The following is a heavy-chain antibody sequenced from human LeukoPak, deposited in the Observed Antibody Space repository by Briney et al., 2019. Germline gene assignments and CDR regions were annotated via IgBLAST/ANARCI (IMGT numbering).Heavy chain of an antibody. D-gene: IGHD3-22*01. V-gene: IGHV1-46*01. CDR1: GYTFTSYY. CDR2: INPSGGST. CDR3: ARDADYYDSSGYYPDY. J-gene: IGHJ4*02. Sequence: ASVKVSCKASGYTFTSYYMHWVRQAPGQGLKWMGIINPSGGSTSYAQKFQGRVTMTRDTSTSTVYMELSSLRSEDTAVYYCARDADYYDSSGYYPDYWGQGTLVTVSS.